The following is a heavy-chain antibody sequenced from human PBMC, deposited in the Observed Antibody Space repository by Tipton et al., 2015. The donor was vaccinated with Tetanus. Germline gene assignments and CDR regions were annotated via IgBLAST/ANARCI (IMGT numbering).Heavy chain of an antibody. CDR1: GFIFSSYG. D-gene: IGHD2-15*01. Sequence: SLRLSCAASGFIFSSYGIHWVRQAPGKGLEWLAVSWHDGTDKYYADSVKGRFTISRDNSKNTLYLQMNSLRAEDTALYYCAREADCGGGSCFSGDFDAWGAGTPVTVSS. J-gene: IGHJ4*02. V-gene: IGHV3-33*01. CDR2: SWHDGTDK. CDR3: AREADCGGGSCFSGDFDA.